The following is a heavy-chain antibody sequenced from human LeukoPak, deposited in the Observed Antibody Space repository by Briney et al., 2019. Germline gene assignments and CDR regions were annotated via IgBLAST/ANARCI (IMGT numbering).Heavy chain of an antibody. D-gene: IGHD6-13*01. CDR3: ARERDSSSWYAFDI. CDR1: GFTFSSYS. V-gene: IGHV3-48*02. J-gene: IGHJ3*02. Sequence: GGSLRLSCAASGFTFSSYSLNWVRQAPGKGLEWVSHISSSSSAIYYGDSVKGRFTISRDNAKNSLYLQMNSLRDKDTAVYYCARERDSSSWYAFDIWGQGTMVIVSS. CDR2: ISSSSSAI.